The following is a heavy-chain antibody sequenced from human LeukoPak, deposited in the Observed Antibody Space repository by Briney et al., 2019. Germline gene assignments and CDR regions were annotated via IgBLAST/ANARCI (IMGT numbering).Heavy chain of an antibody. CDR1: GFTFSVYS. V-gene: IGHV3-21*01. CDR2: ISSSGNYL. J-gene: IGHJ4*02. CDR3: ARAPEGGYCSSTSCYMDY. Sequence: GGSLRLSCVASGFTFSVYSMTWVRQAPGKGLEWVSSISSSGNYLYYADSVKGRVTISRDNAKNSLSLQMNSLRDEDTAVYYCARAPEGGYCSSTSCYMDYWGQGTLVTVSS. D-gene: IGHD2-2*02.